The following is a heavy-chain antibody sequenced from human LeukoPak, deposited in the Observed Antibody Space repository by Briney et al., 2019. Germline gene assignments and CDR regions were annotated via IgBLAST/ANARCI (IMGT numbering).Heavy chain of an antibody. CDR3: ARDDGGQGDY. CDR2: SNNKANSYIT. V-gene: IGHV3-72*01. J-gene: IGHJ4*02. CDR1: GFTFSDHY. Sequence: GGSLRLSCAASGFTFSDHYMDWVRQAPGKGLEWVGRSNNKANSYITQYAAFVQGRFTISRDDSKNSLYLQINSLKTEDTAVYYCARDDGGQGDYWGQGTLVTVSS. D-gene: IGHD2-15*01.